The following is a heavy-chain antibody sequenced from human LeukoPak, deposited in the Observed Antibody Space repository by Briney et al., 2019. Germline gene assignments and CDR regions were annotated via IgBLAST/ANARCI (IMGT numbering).Heavy chain of an antibody. Sequence: ASVKVSCKASGYTFTDHYIHWVRQAPGQGLEWMGWMNPNSGGTYYAQKFQGRVTMTRDTSISTAYMELSRLRSDDTAVYYCARYCSGGSCLDSDAFDIWGQGTMVTVSS. CDR2: MNPNSGGT. CDR3: ARYCSGGSCLDSDAFDI. J-gene: IGHJ3*02. V-gene: IGHV1-2*02. D-gene: IGHD2-15*01. CDR1: GYTFTDHY.